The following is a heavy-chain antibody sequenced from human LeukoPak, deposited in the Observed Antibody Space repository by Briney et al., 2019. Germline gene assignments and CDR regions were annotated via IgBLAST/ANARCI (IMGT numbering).Heavy chain of an antibody. CDR3: ARQRLGNYYGMDV. CDR1: GGSISSGGYS. J-gene: IGHJ6*02. CDR2: IYHSGST. V-gene: IGHV4-30-2*01. Sequence: SETLSLTCAVSGGSISSGGYSWSWIRQPPGKGLEWIGYIYHSGSTYYNPSLKSRVTISVDRSKNQFSLKLSSATAADTAVYYCARQRLGNYYGMDVWGQGTTVTVSS. D-gene: IGHD3-16*01.